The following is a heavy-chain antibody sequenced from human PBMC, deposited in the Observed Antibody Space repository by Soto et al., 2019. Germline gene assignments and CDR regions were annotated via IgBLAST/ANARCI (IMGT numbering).Heavy chain of an antibody. CDR3: ARVRAYYDSSGSLDY. D-gene: IGHD3-22*01. V-gene: IGHV1-2*02. J-gene: IGHJ4*02. CDR1: GYTFTGYF. CDR2: INPNSGDT. Sequence: ASVKVSCKASGYTFTGYFMHWVRQAPGQGLEWMGWINPNSGDTNYAQKFQGRVTMTRDMSISTAYMELRRLTSDDTAVYYCARVRAYYDSSGSLDYWGQGTLVTVSS.